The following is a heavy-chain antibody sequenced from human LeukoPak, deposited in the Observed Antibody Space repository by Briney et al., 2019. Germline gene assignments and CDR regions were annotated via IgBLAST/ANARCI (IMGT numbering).Heavy chain of an antibody. CDR3: ARDTSSGYYLIDY. D-gene: IGHD3-22*01. CDR2: ISAYNGNT. J-gene: IGHJ4*02. V-gene: IGHV1-18*01. Sequence: ASVTVSCTASGYTFTSYGISWVRQAPGQGLAWMGWISAYNGNTNYAQKLQGRVTMTTDTSTSTAYMELRSLRSDDTAVYYCARDTSSGYYLIDYWGQGTLVTVSS. CDR1: GYTFTSYG.